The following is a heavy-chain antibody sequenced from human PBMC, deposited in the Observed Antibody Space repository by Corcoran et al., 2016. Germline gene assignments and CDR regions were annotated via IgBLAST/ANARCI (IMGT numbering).Heavy chain of an antibody. CDR1: GYTFTSYY. CDR2: INPSGGST. V-gene: IGHV1-46*01. J-gene: IGHJ4*02. CDR3: ARVSGGDGYPG. D-gene: IGHD5-12*01. Sequence: QVQLVQSGAEVKKPGASVKVSCKASGYTFTSYYMHWVRQAPGQGLEWMGIINPSGGSTSYAQKFQGRVTMTRYTSTSTVYMELSSVRSEDTAVYYCARVSGGDGYPGWGQGTLVTVSS.